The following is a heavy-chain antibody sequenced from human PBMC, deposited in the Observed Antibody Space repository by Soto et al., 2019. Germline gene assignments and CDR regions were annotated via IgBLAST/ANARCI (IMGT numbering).Heavy chain of an antibody. J-gene: IGHJ5*02. D-gene: IGHD1-7*01. CDR1: SGSIGSGDYY. CDR2: IYYSGST. CDR3: ARTGVTGTTDWFDP. V-gene: IGHV4-30-4*01. Sequence: QVQLQESGPGLVKPSQTLSLTCTVSSGSIGSGDYYWSWIRQPPGKGLEWIGYIYYSGSTYYNPSRKNRVTMSVDTSKNLFSLKLSSVTAADTAVYYCARTGVTGTTDWFDPWGQGTLVTVSS.